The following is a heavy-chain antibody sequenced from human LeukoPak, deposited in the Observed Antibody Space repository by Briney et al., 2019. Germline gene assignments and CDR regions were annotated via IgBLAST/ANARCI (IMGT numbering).Heavy chain of an antibody. Sequence: GGSLRLSCAASGFTLSSYSMNWVRQAPGKGLEWVSSISSSSSYIYYADSVKGRFSISRDNAKNSLYLQMNSLRAEDTAVYYCARPRAVAGGGYDYWGQGTLVTVSS. V-gene: IGHV3-21*01. CDR3: ARPRAVAGGGYDY. CDR2: ISSSSSYI. J-gene: IGHJ4*02. D-gene: IGHD6-19*01. CDR1: GFTLSSYS.